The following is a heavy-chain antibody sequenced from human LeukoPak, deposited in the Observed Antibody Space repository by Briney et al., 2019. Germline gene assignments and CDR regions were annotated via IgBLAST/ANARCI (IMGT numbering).Heavy chain of an antibody. CDR3: ARAPYFDNLTGYRKPYYFDY. CDR2: IYYSGST. J-gene: IGHJ4*02. Sequence: SETLSLTCTVSGGSISSYYWSWIRQPPGKGLEWFGYIYYSGSTNYNPSLKSRVTISVDTSKNQYSLRLRSVTPADTAQYYCARAPYFDNLTGYRKPYYFDYWGQGTLVTVSS. CDR1: GGSISSYY. D-gene: IGHD3-9*01. V-gene: IGHV4-59*01.